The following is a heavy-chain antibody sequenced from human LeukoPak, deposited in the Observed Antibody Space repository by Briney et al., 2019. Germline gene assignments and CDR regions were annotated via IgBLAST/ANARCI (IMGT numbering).Heavy chain of an antibody. Sequence: GGSLRLSCAASGFTSSSYGMHWVRQAPGKGLEWVAFIRNDGNIKYYADSVKGRFTISRDNSRNTMYLQMNSLRAEDTAVYYCARTPVGTFDIWGQGTMVTVSS. CDR3: ARTPVGTFDI. J-gene: IGHJ3*02. CDR1: GFTSSSYG. D-gene: IGHD4-23*01. V-gene: IGHV3-30*02. CDR2: IRNDGNIK.